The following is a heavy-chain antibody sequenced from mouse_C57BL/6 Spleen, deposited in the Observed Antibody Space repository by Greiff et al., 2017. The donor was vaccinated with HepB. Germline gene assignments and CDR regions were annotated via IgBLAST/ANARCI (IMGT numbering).Heavy chain of an antibody. CDR2: IDPSDSYT. D-gene: IGHD1-1*01. J-gene: IGHJ2*01. CDR1: GYTFTSYW. Sequence: QVQLQQPGAELVRPGTSVKLSCKASGYTFTSYWMHWVKQRPGQGLEWIGVIDPSDSYTNYNQKFKGKATLTVDTSSSTAYMQLSSLTSEDSAVYYCARCDGSSSYWGQGTTLTVSS. V-gene: IGHV1-59*01. CDR3: ARCDGSSSY.